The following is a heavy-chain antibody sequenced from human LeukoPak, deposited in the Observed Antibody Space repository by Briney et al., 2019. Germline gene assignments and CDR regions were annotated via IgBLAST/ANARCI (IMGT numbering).Heavy chain of an antibody. CDR2: IYTSGST. Sequence: SQTLSLTCIVSGGSISSGSYYWSWIRQPAGKGLEWIGRIYTSGSTNYNPSFKSRVTISVDTSKNQFSLKLSSVTAADTAVYYCARGWGIAAASAFDIWAKGQWSPSLQ. V-gene: IGHV4-61*02. CDR3: ARGWGIAAASAFDI. J-gene: IGHJ3*02. CDR1: GGSISSGSYY. D-gene: IGHD6-13*01.